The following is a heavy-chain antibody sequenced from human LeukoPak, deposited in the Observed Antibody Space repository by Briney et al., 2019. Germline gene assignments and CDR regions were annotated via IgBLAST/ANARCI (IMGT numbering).Heavy chain of an antibody. V-gene: IGHV4-34*01. Sequence: SETLSLTCAVYGGSFSGYYWSWIRQPPGKGLEWIGEINHSGSTNYNPSLESRVTISVGTSKNQFSLKLSSVTAADTAVYYCARGGGYSSSSWFGESYCMDVWGKGTTVTVSS. CDR1: GGSFSGYY. CDR2: INHSGST. CDR3: ARGGGYSSSSWFGESYCMDV. J-gene: IGHJ6*03. D-gene: IGHD6-6*01.